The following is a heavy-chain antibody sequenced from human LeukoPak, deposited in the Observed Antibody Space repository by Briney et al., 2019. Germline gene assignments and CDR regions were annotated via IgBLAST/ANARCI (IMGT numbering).Heavy chain of an antibody. D-gene: IGHD2-15*01. J-gene: IGHJ6*03. CDR1: GGSISSSNW. CDR2: IYYSERT. Sequence: SETLSLTCAVSGGSISSSNWWSWVRQPPGKGLEWIGEIYYSERTNYNPSLKSRVTISVDKSKNQFSLKLSSVTAADTAVYYCARGALVVVAATHYYYMDVWGKGTTVTVSS. V-gene: IGHV4-4*02. CDR3: ARGALVVVAATHYYYMDV.